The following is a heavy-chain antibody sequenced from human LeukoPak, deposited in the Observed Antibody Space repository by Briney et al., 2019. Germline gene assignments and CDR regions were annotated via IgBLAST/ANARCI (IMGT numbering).Heavy chain of an antibody. Sequence: QAGGSLRLSCAASGFTFSSYGMHWVRQAPGKGLEWVAFIRYDGSNKYYADSVKGRFTISRDNSKNTLYLQMNSLRAEDTAVYYCAKDPLDYGDYIYGSGWFDPWGQGTLVTVSS. CDR2: IRYDGSNK. CDR3: AKDPLDYGDYIYGSGWFDP. CDR1: GFTFSSYG. D-gene: IGHD4-17*01. J-gene: IGHJ5*02. V-gene: IGHV3-30*02.